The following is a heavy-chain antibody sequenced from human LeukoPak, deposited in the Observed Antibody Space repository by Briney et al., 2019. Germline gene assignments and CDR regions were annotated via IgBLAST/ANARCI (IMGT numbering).Heavy chain of an antibody. Sequence: GGSLRLSCAASGFTFSSYSMNWVRQAPGLGLEWVSYITGSGSTIYYADSVKGRFTISRDNSKNTVYLQMNSLRAEDTAVYYCARVMVRGVIFNDAFDLWGQGTMVTVSS. CDR1: GFTFSSYS. CDR2: ITGSGSTI. J-gene: IGHJ3*01. D-gene: IGHD3-10*01. CDR3: ARVMVRGVIFNDAFDL. V-gene: IGHV3-48*01.